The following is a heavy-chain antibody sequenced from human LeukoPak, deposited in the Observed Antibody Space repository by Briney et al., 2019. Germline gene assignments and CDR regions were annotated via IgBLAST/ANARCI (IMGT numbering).Heavy chain of an antibody. CDR3: ARGMIAYT. CDR1: GGFISSHY. Sequence: SETLSLTCTVSGGFISSHYWSWIRDPPGRGLEWIGYIYYSGSTNYNPSLTSRVTTSVDTSKNQFSLKLSSVTAADTAVYYCARGMIAYTWGQGTLVTVSS. D-gene: IGHD3-22*01. V-gene: IGHV4-59*11. J-gene: IGHJ5*02. CDR2: IYYSGST.